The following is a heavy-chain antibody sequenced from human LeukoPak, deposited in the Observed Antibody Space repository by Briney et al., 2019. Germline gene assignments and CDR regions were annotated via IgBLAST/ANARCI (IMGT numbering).Heavy chain of an antibody. D-gene: IGHD1-26*01. CDR1: GFTFSSYA. J-gene: IGHJ3*02. CDR3: ARSGSLARDAFDI. V-gene: IGHV3-23*01. CDR2: ISGSGGST. Sequence: GGSLRLSCAASGFTFSSYAMSWVRQAPGKGLEWVSAISGSGGSTYYADSVKGRFTISRDNSKNTLYLQMNSLRAEDTAVYYCARSGSLARDAFDIWGQGTMVTVSS.